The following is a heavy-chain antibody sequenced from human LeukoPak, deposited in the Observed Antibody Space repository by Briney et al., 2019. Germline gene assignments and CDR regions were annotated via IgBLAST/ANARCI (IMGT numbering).Heavy chain of an antibody. J-gene: IGHJ5*02. CDR3: ALGGYSSSWYSWFDP. CDR1: GYSFTTYW. D-gene: IGHD6-13*01. V-gene: IGHV5-10-1*01. CDR2: TDPRDSYT. Sequence: GESLKISCKTSGYSFTTYWISWVRLVPGKGLERMGRTDPRDSYTNYSPSFEGHVTISTDKSISTAYLQWTSLRASDTAIYYCALGGYSSSWYSWFDPWGQGTLVTVSS.